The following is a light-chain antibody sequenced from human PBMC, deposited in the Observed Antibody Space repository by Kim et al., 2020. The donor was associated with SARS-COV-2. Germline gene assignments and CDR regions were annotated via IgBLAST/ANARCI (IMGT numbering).Light chain of an antibody. J-gene: IGLJ2*01. CDR2: DTG. CDR1: TGAVTIDHF. Sequence: PGGTVTLTCDASTGAVTIDHFPYWFQQKPGQAPRTLIYDTGNRHSWTPARFSGSLLGGKAALTLSAAQAEDEADYYCLLSYSDSRVFGGGTQLTVL. CDR3: LLSYSDSRV. V-gene: IGLV7-46*01.